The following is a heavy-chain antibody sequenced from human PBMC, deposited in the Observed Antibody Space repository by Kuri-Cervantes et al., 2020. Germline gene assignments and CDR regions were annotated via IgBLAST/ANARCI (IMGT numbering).Heavy chain of an antibody. CDR3: ARGGAAAGTGPYYYYYGMDV. V-gene: IGHV1-2*02. Sequence: ASVKVSCKASGYTFTGYYMHWVRQAPGQGLEWMGWISPNSGGTNYAQKFQGRVTMTRDTSISTAYMELSRLRSDDTAVYYCARGGAAAGTGPYYYYYGMDVWGRGTLVTVSS. J-gene: IGHJ6*02. CDR1: GYTFTGYY. D-gene: IGHD6-13*01. CDR2: ISPNSGGT.